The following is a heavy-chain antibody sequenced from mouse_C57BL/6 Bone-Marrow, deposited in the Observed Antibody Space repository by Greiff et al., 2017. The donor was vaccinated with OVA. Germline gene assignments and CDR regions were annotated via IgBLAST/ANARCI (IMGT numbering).Heavy chain of an antibody. CDR2: ISYSGST. J-gene: IGHJ3*01. V-gene: IGHV3-1*01. CDR3: ARGGYDGYTWFAY. D-gene: IGHD2-3*01. CDR1: GYSITSGYD. Sequence: EVQLQQSGPGMVKPSQSLSLTCTVTGYSITSGYDWHWIRHFPGNKLEWMGYISYSGSTNYNPSLKSRISITHDTSKNHFFLKLNSVTTEDTATYYCARGGYDGYTWFAYWGQGTLVTVSA.